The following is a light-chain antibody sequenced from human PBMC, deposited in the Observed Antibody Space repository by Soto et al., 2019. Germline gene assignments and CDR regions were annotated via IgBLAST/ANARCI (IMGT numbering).Light chain of an antibody. CDR1: QSISSW. Sequence: DIQTTQSPSTLSASVGDRVTITCRASQSISSWLAWYQQKPGKAPKLLIYDASSLESGVPSRFSGSGSGTEFTLTISSLQPDDFATYYCQQYNSYPGTFGQGTKVEIK. V-gene: IGKV1-5*01. J-gene: IGKJ1*01. CDR2: DAS. CDR3: QQYNSYPGT.